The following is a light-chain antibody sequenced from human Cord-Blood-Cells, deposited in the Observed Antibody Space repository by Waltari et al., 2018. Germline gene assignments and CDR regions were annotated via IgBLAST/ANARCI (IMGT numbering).Light chain of an antibody. CDR1: SSDVGGYNH. Sequence: QSALTQPASVSGSPGQSITISCTGTSSDVGGYNHVPWYQQHPGKAPKLMLYDVSKRPSGVSNRFSGSKSGNTASLTISGLQAEDEADYYCSSYTSSSTWVFGGGTKLTVL. CDR2: DVS. CDR3: SSYTSSSTWV. V-gene: IGLV2-14*01. J-gene: IGLJ3*02.